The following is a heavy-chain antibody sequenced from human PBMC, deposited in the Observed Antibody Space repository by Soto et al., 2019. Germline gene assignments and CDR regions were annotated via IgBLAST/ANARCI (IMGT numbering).Heavy chain of an antibody. CDR1: GGSFSGYY. V-gene: IGHV4-34*01. CDR3: ARGRY. Sequence: SETLSLTCAVYGGSFSGYYCSWIRQPPGKGLEWIGEINHSGSTNYNPSLKSRVTISVDTSKNQFSLKLSSVTAADTAVYYCARGRYWGQGNLVTVSS. CDR2: INHSGST. J-gene: IGHJ4*02.